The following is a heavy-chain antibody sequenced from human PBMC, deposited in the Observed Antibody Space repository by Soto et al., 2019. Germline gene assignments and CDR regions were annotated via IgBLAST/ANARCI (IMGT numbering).Heavy chain of an antibody. CDR2: IYYSGST. CDR3: ARAVESQYQRHFDY. J-gene: IGHJ4*02. V-gene: IGHV4-30-4*01. D-gene: IGHD2-2*01. Sequence: QVQLQASGPGLVKPSQTLSLTCTVSVGSISSGDYYWIWIRQPPGKGLEWIGYIYYSGSTYYNPSLSSRFTISVGTSKNQFSLKLSCVTAADTAVYYCARAVESQYQRHFDYWGQGILVTVSS. CDR1: VGSISSGDYY.